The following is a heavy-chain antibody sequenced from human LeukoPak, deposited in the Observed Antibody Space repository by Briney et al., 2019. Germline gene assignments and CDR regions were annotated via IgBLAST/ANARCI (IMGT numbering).Heavy chain of an antibody. CDR2: INPSGGST. J-gene: IGHJ6*03. CDR3: ARDAGPTHLGSYYRDYYYYMDV. Sequence: ASVKVSCKASGYTFTSYYMHWVRQAPGQGLEWMGIINPSGGSTSYAQKFQGRVTMTRDMSTSTVYMELNSLRAEDTAVYYCARDAGPTHLGSYYRDYYYYMDVWGKGTTVTISS. V-gene: IGHV1-46*01. D-gene: IGHD3-10*01. CDR1: GYTFTSYY.